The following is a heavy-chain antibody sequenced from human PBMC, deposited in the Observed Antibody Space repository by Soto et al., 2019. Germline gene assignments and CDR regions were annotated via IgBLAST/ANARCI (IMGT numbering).Heavy chain of an antibody. Sequence: PGGSLRLSCVASGFNFGSYWMHWIRQAPGKGLVWVSRIDIDGSITTYADSVAGRFTISRDNAKKTLYLQMNSLTAEDSALYFCVRGNPLNDYWGQGTLVTVSS. CDR3: VRGNPLNDY. D-gene: IGHD1-1*01. CDR2: IDIDGSIT. V-gene: IGHV3-74*01. J-gene: IGHJ4*02. CDR1: GFNFGSYW.